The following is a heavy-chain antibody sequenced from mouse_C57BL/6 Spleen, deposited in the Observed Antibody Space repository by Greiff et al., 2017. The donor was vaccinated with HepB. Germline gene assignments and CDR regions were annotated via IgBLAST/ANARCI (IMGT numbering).Heavy chain of an antibody. D-gene: IGHD1-1*01. CDR1: GFTFSNYW. V-gene: IGHV6-3*01. Sequence: EVKLMESGGGLVQPGGSMKLSCVASGFTFSNYWMNWVRQSPEKGLEWVAQIRLKSDNYATHYAESVKGRFTISRDDSKSSVYLQINNLRAEDTGIYYCTGYGSSWGYAMDYWGQGTSGTVSS. CDR2: IRLKSDNYAT. J-gene: IGHJ4*01. CDR3: TGYGSSWGYAMDY.